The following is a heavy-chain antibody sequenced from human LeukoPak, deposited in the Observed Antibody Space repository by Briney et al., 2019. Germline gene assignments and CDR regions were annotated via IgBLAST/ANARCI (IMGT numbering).Heavy chain of an antibody. V-gene: IGHV3-30*04. J-gene: IGHJ6*03. CDR2: ISYDGSNK. CDR3: AKAKVFAYYYYMDV. CDR1: GFTFSSYA. Sequence: GRSLRLSCAASGFTFSSYAMHWVRQAPGKGLEWVAVISYDGSNKYYADSVKGRFTISRDNSKNTLYLQMNSLRAEDTAVYYCAKAKVFAYYYYMDVWGKGTTVTVSS.